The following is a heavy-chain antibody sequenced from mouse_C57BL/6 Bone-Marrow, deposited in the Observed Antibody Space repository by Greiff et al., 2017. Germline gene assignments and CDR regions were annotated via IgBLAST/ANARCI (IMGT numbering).Heavy chain of an antibody. CDR2: INPGSGGT. CDR3: AREGELGGYFDV. CDR1: GYAFTNYL. V-gene: IGHV1-54*01. Sequence: VQGVESGAELVRPGTSVKVSCKASGYAFTNYLIEWVKQRPGQGLEWIGVINPGSGGTNYNEKFKGKATLTADKSSSTAYMQLSSLTSEDSAVYFCAREGELGGYFDVWGTGTTVTVSA. D-gene: IGHD4-1*01. J-gene: IGHJ1*03.